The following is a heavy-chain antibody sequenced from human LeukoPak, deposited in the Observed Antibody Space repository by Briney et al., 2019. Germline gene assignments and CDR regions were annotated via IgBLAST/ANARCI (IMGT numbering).Heavy chain of an antibody. J-gene: IGHJ4*02. CDR3: ARAYYGSGSYYNDY. CDR2: IGTTSSGT. Sequence: PGGSLRLSCAASGFTFSSFSMNWVRQAPGKGLEWVSFIGTTSSGTYYADSVKGRFTISRDNAKNSLYLQMNSLRDEDTAVYYCARAYYGSGSYYNDYWGQGTLVTVSS. CDR1: GFTFSSFS. D-gene: IGHD3-10*01. V-gene: IGHV3-48*02.